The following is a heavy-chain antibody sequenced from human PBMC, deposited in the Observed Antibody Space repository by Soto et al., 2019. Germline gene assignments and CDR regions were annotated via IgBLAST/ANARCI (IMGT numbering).Heavy chain of an antibody. CDR1: GFTFSSYA. J-gene: IGHJ4*02. CDR3: AKDGGYSSSWANFDC. D-gene: IGHD6-13*01. V-gene: IGHV3-23*01. Sequence: GGSLRLSCAASGFTFSSYAMSWVRQSPGKGLEWVSAISGSGSSTYYADSVKGRFTISRDNSKNTLYLQMNSLRAEDTAVYHCAKDGGYSSSWANFDCWGQGTLVTVSS. CDR2: ISGSGSST.